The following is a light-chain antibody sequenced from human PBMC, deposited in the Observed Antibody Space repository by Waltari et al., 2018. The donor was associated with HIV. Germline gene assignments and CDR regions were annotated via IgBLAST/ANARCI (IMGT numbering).Light chain of an antibody. CDR2: SKN. Sequence: QSVLTQPPSASGTPGQRVTISCSGSSSNIGSHTVNWYQQLPGTAPKLLIYSKNQRPSGVPDRFAGSKSGTSASLAISGLQSEDEADYYCAAWDDSLNAWVFGGGTKLTVL. V-gene: IGLV1-44*01. J-gene: IGLJ3*02. CDR3: AAWDDSLNAWV. CDR1: SSNIGSHT.